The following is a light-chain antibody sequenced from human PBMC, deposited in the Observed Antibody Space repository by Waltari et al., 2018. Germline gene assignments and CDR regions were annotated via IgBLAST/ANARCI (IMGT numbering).Light chain of an antibody. CDR2: GAS. V-gene: IGKV3-15*01. Sequence: EIVMTQSPDTLSVSPGERATLSCRASQNIGNNLAWYQQKPGQAPRLLIYGASSTAIGNPDRFSGSGSGTEFTLTISSLQAEDFAVYLCHQYKSWPPYTFGQGTKLEIK. CDR1: QNIGNN. CDR3: HQYKSWPPYT. J-gene: IGKJ2*01.